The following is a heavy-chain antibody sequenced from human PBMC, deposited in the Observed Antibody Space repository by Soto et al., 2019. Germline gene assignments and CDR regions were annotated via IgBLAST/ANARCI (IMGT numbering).Heavy chain of an antibody. D-gene: IGHD1-7*01. CDR3: ASKIVEKIRRTYYYYMDV. CDR1: GYTFTSYD. CDR2: MSPNSGNT. Sequence: ASVKVSCKASGYTFTSYDINWVRQATGQGLEWMGWMSPNSGNTGYAQKFQGRVTMTRNTSISTAYMELSSLRSEDTAVYYCASKIVEKIRRTYYYYMDVWGKGTTVTVSS. V-gene: IGHV1-8*01. J-gene: IGHJ6*03.